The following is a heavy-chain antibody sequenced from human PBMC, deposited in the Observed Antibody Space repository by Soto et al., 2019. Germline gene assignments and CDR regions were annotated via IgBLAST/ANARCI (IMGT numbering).Heavy chain of an antibody. J-gene: IGHJ4*02. Sequence: SETLSLTCAVFGGSISSDTYYWGWIRQYPGRGLEWIGYISHNAVTWYNPSLQSRVNISIDKSANHFSLTLKSVTAADTAVYYCARGQIVMINWGQGTLVTVSS. D-gene: IGHD3-16*01. CDR2: ISHNAVT. CDR1: GGSISSDTYY. V-gene: IGHV4-31*11. CDR3: ARGQIVMIN.